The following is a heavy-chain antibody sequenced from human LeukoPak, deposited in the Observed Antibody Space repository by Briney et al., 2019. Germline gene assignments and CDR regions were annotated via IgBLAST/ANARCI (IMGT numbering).Heavy chain of an antibody. J-gene: IGHJ4*02. Sequence: GASVKVSCKASGGTFSSYAISWVRQAPGQGLEWMGGIIPIFGTANYAQKFQGRVTITTDESTSTAYMELSSLRSEDTAVYYCASSHSYGDYGSALYYFDYWGQGTLVTVSS. CDR2: IIPIFGTA. D-gene: IGHD4-17*01. CDR1: GGTFSSYA. CDR3: ASSHSYGDYGSALYYFDY. V-gene: IGHV1-69*05.